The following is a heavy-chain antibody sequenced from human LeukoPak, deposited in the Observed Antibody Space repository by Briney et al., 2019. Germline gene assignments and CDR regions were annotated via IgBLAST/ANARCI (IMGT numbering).Heavy chain of an antibody. Sequence: GASVKVSCKTSGYTFTGYYMHWVRQAPGQGLEWMGWINPNSGGTNYAQKFQGRVTMTRDTSISTAYMELSSLRSEDTAVYYCASERKTWGGYDLRSEPNYWGQGTLVTVSS. CDR3: ASERKTWGGYDLRSEPNY. D-gene: IGHD3/OR15-3a*01. CDR2: INPNSGGT. CDR1: GYTFTGYY. J-gene: IGHJ4*02. V-gene: IGHV1-2*02.